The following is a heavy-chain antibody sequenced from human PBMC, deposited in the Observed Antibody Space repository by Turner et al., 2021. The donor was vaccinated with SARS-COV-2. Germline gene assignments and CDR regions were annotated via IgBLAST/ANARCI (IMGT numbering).Heavy chain of an antibody. CDR1: GNTFSTYA. CDR2: IIPIFGTA. V-gene: IGHV1-69*01. D-gene: IGHD1-26*01. J-gene: IGHJ6*02. CDR3: ARVYSGSYYGGYYYYGMDV. Sequence: QVQLVQSGAEVKKPGSSVKVSCKSSGNTFSTYAISWVRQAPGQGLEWMGGIIPIFGTANYAQNFQGRVTITADESSSTAYMELSSLRSEDTAVYYCARVYSGSYYGGYYYYGMDVWGQGTTVTVSS.